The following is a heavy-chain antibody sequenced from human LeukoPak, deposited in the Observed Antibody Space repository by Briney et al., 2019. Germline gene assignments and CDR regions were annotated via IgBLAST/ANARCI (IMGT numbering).Heavy chain of an antibody. V-gene: IGHV1-24*01. J-gene: IGHJ4*02. CDR2: FDPEDGET. CDR3: ATVVFSSGSYYNVIFYFDY. Sequence: GASVKVSCKVSGYTLTELSMHWVRQAPGKGLEWMGGFDPEDGETIYAQKFQGRVTMTEDTPTDTAYMELSSLRSEDTAVYYCATVVFSSGSYYNVIFYFDYWGQGTLVTVSS. D-gene: IGHD3-10*01. CDR1: GYTLTELS.